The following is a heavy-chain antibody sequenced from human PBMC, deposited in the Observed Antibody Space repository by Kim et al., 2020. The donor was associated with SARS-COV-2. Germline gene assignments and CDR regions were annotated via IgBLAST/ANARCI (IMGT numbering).Heavy chain of an antibody. CDR2: IYYNGSP. Sequence: SETLSLTCSVSGASISSHYWSWIRQPPGKGLEWIGYIYYNGSPNYNPSLKSRVTMSLDTSKSQFSLNLSSVTAADTAVYYCARRVNWNDHAFDIWGQGTLVTVS. D-gene: IGHD1-1*01. J-gene: IGHJ3*02. V-gene: IGHV4-59*08. CDR3: ARRVNWNDHAFDI. CDR1: GASISSHY.